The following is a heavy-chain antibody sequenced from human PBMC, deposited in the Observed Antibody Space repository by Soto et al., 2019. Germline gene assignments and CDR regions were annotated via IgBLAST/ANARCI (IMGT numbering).Heavy chain of an antibody. Sequence: SETLSLTCAVSGGSISSGGYSWSWIRQPPGKGLECIGYIYHSGSTYYNPSLKSRVSINPDTSENQFSLQLNSLTPEDTAVYFCARLIGNSWLDYWGQGTLVTVSS. J-gene: IGHJ4*02. D-gene: IGHD2-15*01. V-gene: IGHV4-30-2*05. CDR1: GGSISSGGYS. CDR3: ARLIGNSWLDY. CDR2: IYHSGST.